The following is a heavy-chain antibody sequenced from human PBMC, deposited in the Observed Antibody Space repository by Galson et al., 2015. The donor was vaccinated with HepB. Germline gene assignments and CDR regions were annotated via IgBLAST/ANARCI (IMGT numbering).Heavy chain of an antibody. D-gene: IGHD1-26*01. CDR1: GFTFSDYY. Sequence: SLRLSCAASGFTFSDYYMSWIRQAPGKGLEWVSYISSSSSYTNYADSVKGRFTISRDNAKNSLYLQMNSLRAEDTAVYYCARSVGATGEDFDYWGQGTLVTVSS. CDR3: ARSVGATGEDFDY. J-gene: IGHJ4*02. V-gene: IGHV3-11*06. CDR2: ISSSSSYT.